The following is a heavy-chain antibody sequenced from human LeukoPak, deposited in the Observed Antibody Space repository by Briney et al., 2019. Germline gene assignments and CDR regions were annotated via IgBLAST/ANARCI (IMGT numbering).Heavy chain of an antibody. Sequence: GGSLRLSCAASGFTVRNNYMTWVRQAPGKGLEGVSVIYSGGSTYYADSVKGRFTISRDNSNNTLYLQMNSLRAEDSAVYYCARDRYSYDYAPDCWGQGTLVTVSS. CDR2: IYSGGST. CDR3: ARDRYSYDYAPDC. CDR1: GFTVRNNY. V-gene: IGHV3-66*02. J-gene: IGHJ4*02. D-gene: IGHD5-18*01.